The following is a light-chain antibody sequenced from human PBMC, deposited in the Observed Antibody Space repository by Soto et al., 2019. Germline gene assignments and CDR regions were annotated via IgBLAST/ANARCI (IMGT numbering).Light chain of an antibody. CDR3: QQYHSSPRT. CDR1: QSVGNN. CDR2: GAY. Sequence: VMTQSPDSLAVSLGSRATLSCRASQSVGNNLAWYQQKPGQAPRLLIYGAYTRATGIPDRFSGSGSGTDFTLTISRLEPEDFAVYYCQQYHSSPRTFGQGTKVDIK. V-gene: IGKV3-20*01. J-gene: IGKJ1*01.